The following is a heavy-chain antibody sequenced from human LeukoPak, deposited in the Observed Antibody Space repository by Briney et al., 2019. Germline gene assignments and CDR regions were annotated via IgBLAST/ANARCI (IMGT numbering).Heavy chain of an antibody. D-gene: IGHD6-13*01. V-gene: IGHV3-30*04. CDR2: ISYDGSNK. CDR1: GFTFSSYA. CDR3: AKLGGYSSSWTDDAFDI. J-gene: IGHJ3*02. Sequence: GGSLRLSCAASGFTFSSYAMHWVRQAPGKGLEWVAVISYDGSNKYYADSVKGRFTISRDNSKNTLYLQMNSLRAEDTAVYYCAKLGGYSSSWTDDAFDIWGQGTMVTVSS.